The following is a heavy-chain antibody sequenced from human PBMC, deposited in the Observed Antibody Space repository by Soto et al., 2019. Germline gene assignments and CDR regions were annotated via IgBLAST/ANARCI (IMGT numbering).Heavy chain of an antibody. J-gene: IGHJ6*02. Sequence: GGSLRLSCAASGFTFSSYAMSWVRQAPGKGLEWVSAISGSGGSTYYADSVKGRFTISRDNSKNTLYLQMNSLRAEDTAVYYCAKVEAYGDLRASYCYYYGMDVWGQGTTVTVSS. CDR3: AKVEAYGDLRASYCYYYGMDV. V-gene: IGHV3-23*01. CDR1: GFTFSSYA. CDR2: ISGSGGST. D-gene: IGHD4-17*01.